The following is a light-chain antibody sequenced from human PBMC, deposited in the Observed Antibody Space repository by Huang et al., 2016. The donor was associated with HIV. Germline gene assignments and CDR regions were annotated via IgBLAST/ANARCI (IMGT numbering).Light chain of an antibody. CDR2: EAS. J-gene: IGKJ2*01. V-gene: IGKV1-5*01. CDR3: KQCDSYPYT. CDR1: QNNNKW. Sequence: DIQMTQSPSTLSASIGDRVTITCRASQNNNKWLAWYQQKPGKVPKLLISEASSLESGVPSRFSGSGSGTEITLTIDSLQPDDFATYYCKQCDSYPYTFGQGTKLEIK.